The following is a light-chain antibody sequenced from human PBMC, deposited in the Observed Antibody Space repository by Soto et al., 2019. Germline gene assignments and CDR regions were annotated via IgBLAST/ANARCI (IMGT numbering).Light chain of an antibody. CDR2: SNN. V-gene: IGLV1-44*01. CDR1: SSNIGSNT. CDR3: AAWDDSLNGVV. J-gene: IGLJ2*01. Sequence: QPVLTQPPSASGTPGQRVTISCSGSSSNIGSNTVNWYLQLPGTAPKLLIYSNNQRPSGVPDRFSGSKSGTSASLAISGLQSEDEADYYCAAWDDSLNGVVFGGGTKVTVL.